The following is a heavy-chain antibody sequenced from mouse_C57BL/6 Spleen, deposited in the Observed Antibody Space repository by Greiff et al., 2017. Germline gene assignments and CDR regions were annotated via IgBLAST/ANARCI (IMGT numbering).Heavy chain of an antibody. CDR1: GYTFTSYW. D-gene: IGHD1-1*01. J-gene: IGHJ2*01. V-gene: IGHV1-64*01. Sequence: QVQLQQPGAELVKPGASVKLSCKASGYTFTSYWMHWVKQRPGPGLEWIGMIHPNSGSTNYNEKFKSKATLTVDKSSSTAYMQLSSLTSEDSAGYYGARGGYYGSSIDYFDDWGQGTTLTVSS. CDR2: IHPNSGST. CDR3: ARGGYYGSSIDYFDD.